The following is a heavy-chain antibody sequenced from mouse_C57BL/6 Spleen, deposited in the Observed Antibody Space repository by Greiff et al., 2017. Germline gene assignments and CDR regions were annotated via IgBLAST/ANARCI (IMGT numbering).Heavy chain of an antibody. Sequence: EVQLQQSGAELVRPGASVTLSCTASGFNIKDDYMHWVKQRPEQGLEWIGWIDPENGDTEYASKFQGKATITADTSSNTAYLQLSSLTSDDTAVYYCTTPFDGYPDYWGQGTTLTVSS. J-gene: IGHJ2*01. CDR3: TTPFDGYPDY. D-gene: IGHD2-3*01. CDR2: IDPENGDT. V-gene: IGHV14-4*01. CDR1: GFNIKDDY.